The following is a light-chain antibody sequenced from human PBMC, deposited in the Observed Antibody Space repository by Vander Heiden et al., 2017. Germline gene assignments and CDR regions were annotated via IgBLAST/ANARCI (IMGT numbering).Light chain of an antibody. CDR1: KLGDKY. J-gene: IGLJ1*01. Sequence: SYELDQPPSVSVSPGQTARITCSGDKLGDKYACWYQQKPGQSPVLVIYQDSKRPSGIPERFTGSNSGNTATLTISGTQAMDEADYYCQAWDSSTLVFGTGTKVTVL. V-gene: IGLV3-1*01. CDR2: QDS. CDR3: QAWDSSTLV.